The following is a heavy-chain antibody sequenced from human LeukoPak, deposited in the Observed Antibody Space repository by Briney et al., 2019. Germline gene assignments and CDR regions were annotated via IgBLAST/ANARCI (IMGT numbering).Heavy chain of an antibody. Sequence: SETLSLTCTVSGGSISSYYWSWIRQPPGKGLEWIGYIYYSGSTNYNPSLKSRVTISVDTSKNQFSLKLSSVTAADTAVYYCARGYFEYYYYYYMDVWGKGTTVTISS. D-gene: IGHD3-9*01. CDR2: IYYSGST. CDR3: ARGYFEYYYYYYMDV. V-gene: IGHV4-59*01. J-gene: IGHJ6*03. CDR1: GGSISSYY.